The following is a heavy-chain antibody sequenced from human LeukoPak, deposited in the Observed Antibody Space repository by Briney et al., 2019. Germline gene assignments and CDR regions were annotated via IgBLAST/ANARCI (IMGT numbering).Heavy chain of an antibody. Sequence: GGSLRLSCAASGFIFGTYAMSWVRQAPGKGLEWVSTIRNSGADTYYVDSVKGRFTISRDNSKNTLYLQMNSLRAEDTAVYYCARDSIQDILTGYYVDEGLRLLPMGPDYWGQGTLVTVSS. J-gene: IGHJ4*02. V-gene: IGHV3-23*01. CDR2: IRNSGADT. CDR3: ARDSIQDILTGYYVDEGLRLLPMGPDY. D-gene: IGHD3-9*01. CDR1: GFIFGTYA.